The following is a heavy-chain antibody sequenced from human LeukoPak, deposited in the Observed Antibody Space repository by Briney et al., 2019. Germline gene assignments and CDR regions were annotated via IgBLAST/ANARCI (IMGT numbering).Heavy chain of an antibody. D-gene: IGHD4-17*01. CDR1: GGSISSYY. CDR3: AVGDYTSDY. CDR2: IYYSGST. Sequence: SETLSLTCTVSGGSISSYYWSWIRQPPGKGLEWIGYIYYSGSTDYNPSLKSRVTISADTSKNQFSLKLSSVTAADTAVYYCAVGDYTSDYWGQGTLVTVSS. V-gene: IGHV4-59*01. J-gene: IGHJ4*02.